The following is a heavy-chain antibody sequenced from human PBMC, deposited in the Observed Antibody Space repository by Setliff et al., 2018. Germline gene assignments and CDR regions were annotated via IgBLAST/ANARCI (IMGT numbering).Heavy chain of an antibody. D-gene: IGHD3-3*01. Sequence: ASVKVSCKASGNRFTDYFLHWVRQAPGQGLEWMGIINPSGGLTKYAQKFQGRVTMTSDTSTNTVYLEVSSLRSEDTAVYFCARDRFYNSWSGTAITAPHDAFDIWGQGTMVTVSS. CDR1: GNRFTDYF. CDR3: ARDRFYNSWSGTAITAPHDAFDI. V-gene: IGHV1-46*03. CDR2: INPSGGLT. J-gene: IGHJ3*02.